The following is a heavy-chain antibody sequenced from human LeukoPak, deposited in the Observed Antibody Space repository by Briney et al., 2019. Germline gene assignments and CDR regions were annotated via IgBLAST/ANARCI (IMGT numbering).Heavy chain of an antibody. Sequence: PSETLSLTCLVSGGSITSDNYFWGWIRQPPEKGLEWIGGFYHSGTIFYSPSLGSRVAISIDTSKNQFSLRLLSVTAADPAVFYCARQGVVPNKAGWYFDLWGRGTLVTVSS. D-gene: IGHD3-10*01. CDR3: ARQGVVPNKAGWYFDL. V-gene: IGHV4-39*01. CDR1: GGSITSDNYF. CDR2: FYHSGTI. J-gene: IGHJ2*01.